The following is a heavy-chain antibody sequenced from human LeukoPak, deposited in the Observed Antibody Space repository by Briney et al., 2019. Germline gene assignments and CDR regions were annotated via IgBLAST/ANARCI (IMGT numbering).Heavy chain of an antibody. J-gene: IGHJ4*02. CDR3: ARGRLTSSWYYFDY. CDR1: GFTFSGYW. CDR2: ISTDGSSN. D-gene: IGHD6-19*01. V-gene: IGHV3-74*01. Sequence: GGSLRLSCAAAGFTFSGYWMHWVRQAPGKGLVWVSRISTDGSSNTYADSVKGRFTISRDNAKNTLYLQMNSLRAEDTAVYYCARGRLTSSWYYFDYWGQGTLVTVSS.